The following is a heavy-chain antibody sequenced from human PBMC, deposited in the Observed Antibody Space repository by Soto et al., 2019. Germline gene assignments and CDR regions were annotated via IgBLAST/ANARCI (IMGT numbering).Heavy chain of an antibody. J-gene: IGHJ5*02. V-gene: IGHV1-69*04. Sequence: QVQLVQSGAEVKKPGSSVKVSCKASGGTFSSSPISWVRQAPGQGLECMGRIIPILGIANYAQKFQGRVTITADKSTRTAYMELSSLRSEATAVYYWARDRWQPLVGGISWFDPCGQGTLVTVSA. CDR2: IIPILGIA. D-gene: IGHD6-13*01. CDR1: GGTFSSSP. CDR3: ARDRWQPLVGGISWFDP.